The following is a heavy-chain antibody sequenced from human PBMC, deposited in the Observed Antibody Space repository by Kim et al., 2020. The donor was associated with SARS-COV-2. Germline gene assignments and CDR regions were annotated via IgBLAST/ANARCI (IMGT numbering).Heavy chain of an antibody. CDR2: INSDGTTT. D-gene: IGHD6-19*01. J-gene: IGHJ4*02. CDR3: VRRQFTSGWYYFDY. Sequence: GGSLRLSCAASGFTFSSHWMHWVRQAPGKGLVWVSRINSDGTTTSYGDSVKGRFTISRDNAKNTLYLQMNSQRAEDKAGYYCVRRQFTSGWYYFDYWGQG. CDR1: GFTFSSHW. V-gene: IGHV3-74*01.